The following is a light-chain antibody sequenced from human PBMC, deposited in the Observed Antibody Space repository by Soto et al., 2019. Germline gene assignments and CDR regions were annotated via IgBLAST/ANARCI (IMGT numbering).Light chain of an antibody. Sequence: DIVMTQSPDSLAVSLGERATINCKSSQSVLYSSNNKNYLAWYQQRPGQPPKLLIYWASTRESGVPDRFSGNGSGTDFPLTLPRLQAEDGAVYYCQQYESTPPTFGQGTKLEIK. CDR3: QQYESTPPT. CDR1: QSVLYSSNNKNY. V-gene: IGKV4-1*01. CDR2: WAS. J-gene: IGKJ2*01.